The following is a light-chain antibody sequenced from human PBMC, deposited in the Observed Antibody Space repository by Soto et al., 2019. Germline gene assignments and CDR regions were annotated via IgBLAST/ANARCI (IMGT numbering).Light chain of an antibody. CDR2: AAS. CDR1: QSISSW. Sequence: DIQMTQSPSSLSASVGDRVSITCRSSQSISSWLAWYQQKPGKAPKLLIYAASTFQSGVPSRFSGSGSGTDFPLTISSLQPEDFATYYCQQLNNYPYPFGQGTKLEIK. J-gene: IGKJ2*01. CDR3: QQLNNYPYP. V-gene: IGKV1-5*01.